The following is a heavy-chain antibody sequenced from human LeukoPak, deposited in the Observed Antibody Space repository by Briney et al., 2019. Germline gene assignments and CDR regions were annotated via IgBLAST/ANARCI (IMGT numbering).Heavy chain of an antibody. CDR2: VSYDGNNK. D-gene: IGHD3-10*02. J-gene: IGHJ6*02. CDR1: GFIFSDYA. V-gene: IGHV3-30-3*01. CDR3: ARVAHPAELLRWGYYYYGMDV. Sequence: GGSLRLSCAASGFIFSDYALHWVRQAPGKGLEWLAVVSYDGNNKYYADSVEGRFTISRDNSKNTLYLQMNSLRAEDTAVYYCARVAHPAELLRWGYYYYGMDVWGQGTTVTVSS.